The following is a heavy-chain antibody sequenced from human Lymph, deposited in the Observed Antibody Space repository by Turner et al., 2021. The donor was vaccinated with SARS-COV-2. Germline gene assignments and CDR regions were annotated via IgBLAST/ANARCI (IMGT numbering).Heavy chain of an antibody. J-gene: IGHJ6*02. CDR3: ARDLVVYGMDV. Sequence: EVQLEETGGGLIQPGGSMRLSCAASGLTVSSNYMTWVRQVPGKGLEWVSVIYSGGSTFYADSVKGRFTISRDNSKNTLYLQMNSLRAEDTAVYYCARDLVVYGMDVWGQGTTVTVSS. CDR1: GLTVSSNY. D-gene: IGHD3-10*01. CDR2: IYSGGST. V-gene: IGHV3-53*02.